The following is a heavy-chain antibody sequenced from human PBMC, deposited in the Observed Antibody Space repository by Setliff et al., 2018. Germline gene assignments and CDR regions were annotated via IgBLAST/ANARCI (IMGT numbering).Heavy chain of an antibody. D-gene: IGHD6-13*01. CDR3: VRESRSTWYRRDF. J-gene: IGHJ4*02. CDR2: TYYNGTA. CDR1: GASISSGSYY. Sequence: SETLSLTCTVSGASISSGSYYWSWIRQPAGKGLEWIGSTYYNGTAYYNPSLQSRVAISVDTSKNYFSLDVSSVTAADTAVYYCVRESRSTWYRRDFWGQGTLVTVSS. V-gene: IGHV4-39*02.